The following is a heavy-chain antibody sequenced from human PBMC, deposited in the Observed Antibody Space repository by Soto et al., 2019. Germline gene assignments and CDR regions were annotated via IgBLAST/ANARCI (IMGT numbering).Heavy chain of an antibody. J-gene: IGHJ5*02. D-gene: IGHD1-26*01. V-gene: IGHV3-21*01. CDR1: GFAFSSFN. CDR3: ARALLAGQPMFNPWFHI. CDR2: IFTRSSQI. Sequence: GGSLRLSCAASGFAFSSFNMNWVRQSPGKVLEWVSSIFTRSSQIYYADSVKGRSTISRDDAKNSLFLQMNSLSVEDTAVYYCARALLAGQPMFNPWFHIWGQGTLVTVSS.